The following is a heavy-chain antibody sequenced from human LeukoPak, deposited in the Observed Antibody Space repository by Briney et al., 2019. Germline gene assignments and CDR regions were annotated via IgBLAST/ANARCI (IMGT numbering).Heavy chain of an antibody. CDR1: GFSLTTYA. V-gene: IGHV3-23*01. J-gene: IGHJ4*02. CDR3: AREGSHDY. Sequence: GGSLRLSCAASGFSLTTYAMGWVRQAPGKGLEWVSVISDRGDSTYYADSVKGRFTISRDSSKNTLYLQMNSLRAEDTAVYYCAREGSHDYWGQGTLVTVSS. CDR2: ISDRGDST.